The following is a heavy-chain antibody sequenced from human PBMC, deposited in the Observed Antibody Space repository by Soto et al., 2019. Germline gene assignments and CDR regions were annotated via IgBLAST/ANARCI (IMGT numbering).Heavy chain of an antibody. J-gene: IGHJ6*02. CDR3: ARFKVGTTTDYYYGTDV. Sequence: GASVKVSCKASGDTFSNYAICWVRQAPGQGLEWIGGIIPILGSANYAQKFQGRVTISADGSTNTANLELSSLRSEDTAVYYCARFKVGTTTDYYYGTDVWGQGTTVTVSS. D-gene: IGHD1-26*01. V-gene: IGHV1-69*13. CDR1: GDTFSNYA. CDR2: IIPILGSA.